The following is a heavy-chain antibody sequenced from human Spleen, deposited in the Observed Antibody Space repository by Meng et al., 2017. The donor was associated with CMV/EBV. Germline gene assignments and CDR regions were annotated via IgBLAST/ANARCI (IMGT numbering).Heavy chain of an antibody. Sequence: GESLKISCAASGFIFSTHNMNWVRRAPGKGLEWVTSISSSGTYISYGDSVKGRFTISRDNTKNSLYLQMNNLTAEDTAVYYCSREGTIDYWCQGTLVTVSS. J-gene: IGHJ4*02. CDR1: GFIFSTHN. CDR2: ISSSGTYI. D-gene: IGHD3-10*01. V-gene: IGHV3-21*01. CDR3: SREGTIDY.